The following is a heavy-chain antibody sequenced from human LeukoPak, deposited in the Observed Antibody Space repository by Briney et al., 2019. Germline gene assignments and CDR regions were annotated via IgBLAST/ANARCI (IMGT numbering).Heavy chain of an antibody. D-gene: IGHD4-17*01. Sequence: PSETLSLTCTVSGGSISSYHWSWMRQPPGKGLEWIGYIFYSGSTNYSGTTNYNPSLKSRVTISLDTSKNQFSLTVRSVTAADTAVYHCAGRRLRDRYLDLWGRGTLVTVSS. V-gene: IGHV4-59*01. CDR2: IFYSGST. J-gene: IGHJ2*01. CDR1: GGSISSYH. CDR3: AGRRLRDRYLDL.